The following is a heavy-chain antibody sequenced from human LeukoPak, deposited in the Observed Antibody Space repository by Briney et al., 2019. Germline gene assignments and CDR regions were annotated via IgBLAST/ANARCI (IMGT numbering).Heavy chain of an antibody. J-gene: IGHJ4*02. Sequence: GGSLRLSCATSGFAFSNAWLSWVRQAPGKGLEWVGRIKNKGDGGTTDYPASVKGRFTISRDDSKNTLFLQMNRLNTEDTGVYYCATYSLSWYWGQGTLVTVSS. CDR3: ATYSLSWY. V-gene: IGHV3-15*01. CDR1: GFAFSNAW. CDR2: IKNKGDGGTT. D-gene: IGHD2-15*01.